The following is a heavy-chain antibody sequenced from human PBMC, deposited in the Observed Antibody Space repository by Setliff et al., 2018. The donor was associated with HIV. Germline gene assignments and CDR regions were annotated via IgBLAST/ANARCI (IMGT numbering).Heavy chain of an antibody. CDR2: FYYSGNT. D-gene: IGHD6-19*01. Sequence: SETLSLTCTVSGGSISGSSYYWGWIRQSPEKGLEWIGSFYYSGNTYYSSSLKSRVTISIDTSKNEFSLKLSSMTAADTAVYYCARGIAVAVPYFDYWGQGTLVTVSS. V-gene: IGHV4-39*07. CDR1: GGSISGSSYY. J-gene: IGHJ4*02. CDR3: ARGIAVAVPYFDY.